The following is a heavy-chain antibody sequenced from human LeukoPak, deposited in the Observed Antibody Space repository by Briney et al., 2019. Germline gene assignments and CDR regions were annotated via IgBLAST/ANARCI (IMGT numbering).Heavy chain of an antibody. D-gene: IGHD2-2*01. J-gene: IGHJ3*02. CDR3: ALLYCSSTSCYDHDAFDI. Sequence: GASVKVSCKASGYTFTSYGISWVRQAPGQGLEWMGWISAYNGNTNYAQKLQGRVTMTTDTSTSTAYMELRSLRSDDTAVYYCALLYCSSTSCYDHDAFDIWGQGTMVTVSS. CDR1: GYTFTSYG. V-gene: IGHV1-18*01. CDR2: ISAYNGNT.